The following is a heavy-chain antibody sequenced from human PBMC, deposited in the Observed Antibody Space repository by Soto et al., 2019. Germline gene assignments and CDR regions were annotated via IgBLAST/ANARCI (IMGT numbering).Heavy chain of an antibody. V-gene: IGHV4-34*01. CDR1: GGSFSGYY. J-gene: IGHJ5*02. D-gene: IGHD2-15*01. CDR2: INHSGST. Sequence: PSATLSLTCAVYGGSFSGYYWSWIRQPPGKGLEWIGEINHSGSTNYNPSLKSRVTISVDTSKNQFSLKLSSVTAADTAVYYCARKVEVVVVAATLRFDPWGQGTLVTVSS. CDR3: ARKVEVVVVAATLRFDP.